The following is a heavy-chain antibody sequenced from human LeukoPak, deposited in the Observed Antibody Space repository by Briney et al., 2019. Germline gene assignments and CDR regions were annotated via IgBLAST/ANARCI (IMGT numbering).Heavy chain of an antibody. J-gene: IGHJ4*02. CDR1: GYSTSSGYY. CDR2: IYHSGST. Sequence: SETLSLTCAVSGYSTSSGYYWGWIRQPPGKGLEWIGSIYHSGSTYYNPSLKSRVTISVDTSKNQFSLKLSSVTAADTAVYYCARHGRITIFPDYWGQGTLVTVSS. D-gene: IGHD3-3*01. V-gene: IGHV4-38-2*01. CDR3: ARHGRITIFPDY.